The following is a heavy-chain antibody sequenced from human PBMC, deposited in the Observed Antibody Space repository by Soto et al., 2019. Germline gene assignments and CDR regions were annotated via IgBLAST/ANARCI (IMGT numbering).Heavy chain of an antibody. CDR1: GFTFSNSW. CDR3: ARGWSGPRNVAYYYYNMDV. CDR2: ISSDGSST. Sequence: EVQLVESGGGLVQPGGSLRLSCAASGFTFSNSWMHWVRQVPGKGLVWVSRISSDGSSTNYADSVKGRFTISRDNAKNTLYLQMNSLRAEDTAVYYCARGWSGPRNVAYYYYNMDVWGKGTTVTVSS. V-gene: IGHV3-74*01. D-gene: IGHD3-3*01. J-gene: IGHJ6*03.